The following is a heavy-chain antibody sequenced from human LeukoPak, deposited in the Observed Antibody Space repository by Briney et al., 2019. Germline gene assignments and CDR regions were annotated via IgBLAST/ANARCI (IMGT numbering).Heavy chain of an antibody. J-gene: IGHJ5*02. Sequence: PSETLSLTCTVSGGSISIGNYYWAWIRQPPGRQLEWIGSVYSSGSLYYNPSLKSRVTISVDTSKNQFSLKLSSVTAADTAVYYCARKEESITMVRGVISSTFDPWGQGTLVTVSS. D-gene: IGHD3-10*01. V-gene: IGHV4-39*07. CDR3: ARKEESITMVRGVISSTFDP. CDR1: GGSISIGNYY. CDR2: VYSSGSL.